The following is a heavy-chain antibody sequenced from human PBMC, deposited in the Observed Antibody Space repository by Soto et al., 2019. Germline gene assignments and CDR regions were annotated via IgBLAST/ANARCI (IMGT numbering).Heavy chain of an antibody. J-gene: IGHJ4*02. D-gene: IGHD2-2*01. CDR2: ISWNSGPI. CDR1: GFTFADYA. CDR3: AKDGYCSSTSGYGYDFDY. V-gene: IGHV3-9*01. Sequence: EVQLVESGGGLVQPGRSLRLSCAASGFTFADYAIHWVRQAPGKGLEWVSGISWNSGPIGYADSVKGRFTISRDNAKNSLYLQMNSLRAEDTALYYCAKDGYCSSTSGYGYDFDYWGEGTLVTVSS.